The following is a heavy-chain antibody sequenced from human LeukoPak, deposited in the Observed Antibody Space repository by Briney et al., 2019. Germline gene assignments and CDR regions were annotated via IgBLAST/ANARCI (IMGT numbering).Heavy chain of an antibody. Sequence: PSETLSVTCTVSGGSMSNYYWSWIRQPPGKGLEWIGYIYYSGSTNYNPSLKSRVTISVDTSKNKFSLKLRSVTAADTAVYYCARVCGGDCYPLGFDPWGQGTLVTVSS. V-gene: IGHV4-59*01. CDR1: GGSMSNYY. CDR3: ARVCGGDCYPLGFDP. D-gene: IGHD2-21*02. CDR2: IYYSGST. J-gene: IGHJ5*02.